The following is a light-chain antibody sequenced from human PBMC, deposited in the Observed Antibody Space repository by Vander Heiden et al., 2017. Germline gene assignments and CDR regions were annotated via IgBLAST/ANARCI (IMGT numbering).Light chain of an antibody. J-gene: IGLJ2*01. CDR2: RNN. Sequence: HSVLTQPPSASGTPGQRVTTPCSGSSSNIGSNYVYWYQQLPGTAPKLLIYRNNQRPSGVPDRFSGSKSGTSASLAISGLRSEDEADYYCAAWDDSLSGRVFGGGTKLTVL. V-gene: IGLV1-47*01. CDR3: AAWDDSLSGRV. CDR1: SSNIGSNY.